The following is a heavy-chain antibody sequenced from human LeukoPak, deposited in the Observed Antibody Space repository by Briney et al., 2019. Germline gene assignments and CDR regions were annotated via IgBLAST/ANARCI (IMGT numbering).Heavy chain of an antibody. D-gene: IGHD2-15*01. V-gene: IGHV3-30*02. CDR2: IQYDGSYK. CDR1: GFAFSFYG. J-gene: IGHJ4*02. Sequence: GGSLRLSCATSGFAFSFYGMHWVRQAPGKGLEWVAFIQYDGSYKFYADSVQGRFSISRDNSKNTLFLQMNSLRTEDTAVYYCAKTSDQLLYSKFDFWGQGALVTVSS. CDR3: AKTSDQLLYSKFDF.